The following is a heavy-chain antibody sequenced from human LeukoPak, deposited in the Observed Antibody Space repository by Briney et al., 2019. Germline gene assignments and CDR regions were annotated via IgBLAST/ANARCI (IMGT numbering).Heavy chain of an antibody. CDR2: IYYSGST. V-gene: IGHV4-30-4*08. D-gene: IGHD2-2*01. Sequence: PSGTLSLTCTVSGGSISSGDYYWSWIRQPPGKGLEWIGYIYYSGSTYYNPSLKSRVTISVDTSKNQFSLKLSSVTAADTAVYYCAGYCSSTSCYPLYYFDYWGQGTLVTVSS. CDR3: AGYCSSTSCYPLYYFDY. CDR1: GGSISSGDYY. J-gene: IGHJ4*02.